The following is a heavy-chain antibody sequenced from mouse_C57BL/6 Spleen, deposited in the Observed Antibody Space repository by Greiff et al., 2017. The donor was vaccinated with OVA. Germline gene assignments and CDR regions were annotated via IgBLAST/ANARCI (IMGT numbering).Heavy chain of an antibody. Sequence: VQLQESGAELARPGASVKLSCKASGYTFTSYGISWVKQRTGQGLEWIGEIYPRSGNTYYNEKFKGKATLTADKSSSTAYMELRSLTSEDSAVYFCANWDGGWYFDVWGTGTTVTVSS. CDR3: ANWDGGWYFDV. CDR2: IYPRSGNT. CDR1: GYTFTSYG. D-gene: IGHD4-1*01. V-gene: IGHV1-81*01. J-gene: IGHJ1*03.